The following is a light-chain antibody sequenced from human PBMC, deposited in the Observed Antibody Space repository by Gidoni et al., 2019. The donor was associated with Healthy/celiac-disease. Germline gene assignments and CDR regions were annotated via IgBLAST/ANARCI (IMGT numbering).Light chain of an antibody. CDR2: DAS. CDR3: QQYDNLPLVYT. Sequence: DIKMTQSPSSLSASVGDRATITCQASQDISNYLNWYQQKPGKAPKLLIYDASNLETGVPSRFSGSGSGTDFTFTISSLQPEDIATYYCQQYDNLPLVYTFGQXTKLEIK. V-gene: IGKV1-33*01. J-gene: IGKJ2*01. CDR1: QDISNY.